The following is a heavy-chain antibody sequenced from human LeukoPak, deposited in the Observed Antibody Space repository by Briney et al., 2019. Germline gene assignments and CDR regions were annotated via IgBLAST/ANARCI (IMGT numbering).Heavy chain of an antibody. CDR3: ARGPTLRFLEWLPYFDY. CDR1: GGSISSGGYS. V-gene: IGHV4-31*03. J-gene: IGHJ4*02. Sequence: SETLSLTCTVSGGSISSGGYSWSWIRQHPGKGLEWIGYIYYSGSTYYNPSLKSRVTISVDTSKNQFSLKLSSVTAADTAVYYCARGPTLRFLEWLPYFDYWGQGTLVTVSS. D-gene: IGHD3-3*01. CDR2: IYYSGST.